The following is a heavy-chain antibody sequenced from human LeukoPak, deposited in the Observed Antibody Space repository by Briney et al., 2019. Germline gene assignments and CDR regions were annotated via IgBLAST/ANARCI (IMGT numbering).Heavy chain of an antibody. CDR1: GYTFTGYY. J-gene: IGHJ4*02. CDR2: INPNSGGT. CDR3: AKDRPNYYADNGHYYRRNGDY. D-gene: IGHD3-22*01. Sequence: ASVKVSCKASGYTFTGYYMHWVRQAPGQGLEWMGWINPNSGGTNYAQKFQGRVTMTRDTSISTAYMELSRLRSDDTAVYYCAKDRPNYYADNGHYYRRNGDYWGQGTLVTVSS. V-gene: IGHV1-2*02.